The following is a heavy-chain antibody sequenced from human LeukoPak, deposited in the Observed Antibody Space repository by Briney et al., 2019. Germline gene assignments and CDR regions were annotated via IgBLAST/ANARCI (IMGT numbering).Heavy chain of an antibody. J-gene: IGHJ6*02. V-gene: IGHV4-34*01. CDR2: INHSGST. D-gene: IGHD3-10*01. CDR1: GGSFSGYY. CDR3: ARGQFGGYDFPYYYYYYGMDV. Sequence: SETLSLTCAVYGGSFSGYYWSWIRQPPGKGLEWIGEINHSGSTNYNPSLKSRVTISVDTSKNQFSLKLSSVTAADTAVYYCARGQFGGYDFPYYYYYYGMDVWGQGTTVTVSS.